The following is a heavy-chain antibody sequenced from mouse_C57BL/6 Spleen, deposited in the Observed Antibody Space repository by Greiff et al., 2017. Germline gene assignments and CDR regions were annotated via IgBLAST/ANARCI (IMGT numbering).Heavy chain of an antibody. D-gene: IGHD1-2*01. CDR3: AREDYYGAAGY. CDR1: GFTFSDYY. J-gene: IGHJ2*01. Sequence: DVKLVESEGGLVQPGSSMKLSCTASGFTFSDYYMAWVRQVPEKGLEWVANINYDGSSTYYLDSLKSRFIISRANAKNILYLQMSSLKSEDTATYYCAREDYYGAAGYWGQGTTLTVSS. CDR2: INYDGSST. V-gene: IGHV5-16*01.